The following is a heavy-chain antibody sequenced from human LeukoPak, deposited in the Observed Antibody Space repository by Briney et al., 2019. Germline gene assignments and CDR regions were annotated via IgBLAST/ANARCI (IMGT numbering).Heavy chain of an antibody. CDR3: ARDLILGSSTSHIFDY. J-gene: IGHJ4*02. CDR2: INPNSGDT. CDR1: GYTFTGSY. D-gene: IGHD2-2*01. V-gene: IGHV1-2*02. Sequence: KPGASVKVSCKASGYTFTGSYMHWVRQAPGQGLECMGWINPNSGDTNYGQKFQGRVTMTRDTSISTAYMELSRLRSDDTAVYYCARDLILGSSTSHIFDYWGQGTLVTVPS.